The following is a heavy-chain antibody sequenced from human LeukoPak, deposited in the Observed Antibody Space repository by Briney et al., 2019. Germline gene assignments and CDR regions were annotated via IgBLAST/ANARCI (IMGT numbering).Heavy chain of an antibody. CDR2: ISSSGSTT. CDR1: GFTFSSYN. CDR3: ARSFNSGWYFDL. D-gene: IGHD7-27*01. J-gene: IGHJ2*01. V-gene: IGHV3-48*02. Sequence: GGSLRLSCAASGFTFSSYNMNWVRQAPGKGLEWVSYISSSGSTTYYADSMKGRFTISRDNAKNSLYLQMNSLREEDTAVFYCARSFNSGWYFDLWGRGTLVTVSS.